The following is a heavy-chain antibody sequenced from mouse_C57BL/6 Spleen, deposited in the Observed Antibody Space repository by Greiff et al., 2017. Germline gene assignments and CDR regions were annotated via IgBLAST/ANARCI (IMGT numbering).Heavy chain of an antibody. CDR1: GFSLTSYA. J-gene: IGHJ1*03. CDR2: IWTGGGT. D-gene: IGHD2-1*01. V-gene: IGHV2-9-1*01. Sequence: VMLVESGPGLVAPSQSLSITCTVSGFSLTSYAISWVRQPPGKGLEWLGVIWTGGGTNYNSALNSRLSISKDNSKSQVFLKMNSLQTDDTARYYCARTIYYGNYDWYFDVWGTGTTVTVSS. CDR3: ARTIYYGNYDWYFDV.